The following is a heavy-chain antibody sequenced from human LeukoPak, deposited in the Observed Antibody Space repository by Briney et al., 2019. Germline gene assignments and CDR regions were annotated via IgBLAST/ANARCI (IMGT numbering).Heavy chain of an antibody. J-gene: IGHJ4*02. Sequence: GGSLRLSCAASGFTFSSYAMSWVRQAPGKGLEWVANIKQDGSEKYYVDSVKGRFTISRDNAKNSLYLQMNSLRAEDAAVYYCARETSNSGVCATGYWGQGTLVTVSS. D-gene: IGHD4-4*01. CDR1: GFTFSSYA. CDR2: IKQDGSEK. V-gene: IGHV3-7*01. CDR3: ARETSNSGVCATGY.